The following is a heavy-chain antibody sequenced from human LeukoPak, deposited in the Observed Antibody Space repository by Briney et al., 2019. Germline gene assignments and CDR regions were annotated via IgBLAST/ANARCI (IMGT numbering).Heavy chain of an antibody. Sequence: GGSLRLSCAASGFTFSSYSMNWARQAPGKGLEWVSSISSSSSYIYYADSVKGRFTISRDNAKNSLYLQMNSLRAEDTAVYYCARDLGGDSSAMAGAFDIWGQGTMVTVSS. CDR2: ISSSSSYI. CDR3: ARDLGGDSSAMAGAFDI. V-gene: IGHV3-21*01. D-gene: IGHD3-22*01. CDR1: GFTFSSYS. J-gene: IGHJ3*02.